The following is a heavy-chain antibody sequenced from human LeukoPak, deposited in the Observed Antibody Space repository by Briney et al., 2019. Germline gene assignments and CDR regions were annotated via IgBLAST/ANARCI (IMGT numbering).Heavy chain of an antibody. CDR3: AREVPAYCSSTSCPRFDY. CDR2: IHYSGYT. Sequence: KASETLSLTCTVSGGSISSYYWSWVRRPPGKGLERIGYIHYSGYTNYNPSLKSRVAISVDTSKNQFSLKLSSVTAADTAVYYCAREVPAYCSSTSCPRFDYWGQGTLVTVSS. J-gene: IGHJ4*02. D-gene: IGHD2-2*01. CDR1: GGSISSYY. V-gene: IGHV4-59*01.